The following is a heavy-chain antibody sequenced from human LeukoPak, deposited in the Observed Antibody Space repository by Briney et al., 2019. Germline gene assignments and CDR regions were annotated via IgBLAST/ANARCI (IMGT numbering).Heavy chain of an antibody. J-gene: IGHJ6*03. CDR1: GYTFTVYY. CDR3: ARVRRCSSTSCYDYYYYMDV. D-gene: IGHD2-2*01. Sequence: ASVKVSCKASGYTFTVYYMHWVRQAPGQGLEWMGWINPNSGGTNYAQKFQGRVTMTRDTSISTAYMELSSLRSDDTAVYYCARVRRCSSTSCYDYYYYMDVWGKGTTVTISS. V-gene: IGHV1-2*02. CDR2: INPNSGGT.